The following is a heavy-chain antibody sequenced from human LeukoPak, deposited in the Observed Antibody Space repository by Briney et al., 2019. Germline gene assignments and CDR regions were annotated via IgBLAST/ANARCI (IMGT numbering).Heavy chain of an antibody. J-gene: IGHJ4*01. CDR1: RFTFSSYS. D-gene: IGHD3/OR15-3a*01. Sequence: GGSLRLSCAASRFTFSSYSMNWVRQAPGKGLEWVSSISSSSSYIYYADSVKGRFTISRDNSKNTLHLLMNNLRVEDTAIYHCAKIPQVGTVTVPNFDHWGHGTLVTVS. V-gene: IGHV3-21*04. CDR3: AKIPQVGTVTVPNFDH. CDR2: ISSSSSYI.